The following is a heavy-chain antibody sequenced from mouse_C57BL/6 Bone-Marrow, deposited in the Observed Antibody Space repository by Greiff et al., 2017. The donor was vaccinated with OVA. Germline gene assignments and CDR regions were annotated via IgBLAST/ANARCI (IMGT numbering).Heavy chain of an antibody. Sequence: QVQLQQPGAELVKPGASVKLSCKASGYTFTSYWMQWVKQRPGQGLEWIGEIDPSDSYTNYNQKFKGKATLTVDTSSSTAYMQRSSLTSEDSAVYYCARSTMVTTRYFDVWGTGTTVTVSS. CDR3: ARSTMVTTRYFDV. D-gene: IGHD2-2*01. CDR1: GYTFTSYW. CDR2: IDPSDSYT. V-gene: IGHV1-50*01. J-gene: IGHJ1*03.